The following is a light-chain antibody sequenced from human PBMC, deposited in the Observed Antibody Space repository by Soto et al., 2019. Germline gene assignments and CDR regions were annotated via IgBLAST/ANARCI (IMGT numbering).Light chain of an antibody. CDR1: SSNIGINT. CDR3: ATWDDSLDVHV. J-gene: IGLJ1*01. Sequence: QSVLTQPPSASGTPGQTITISCSGGSSNIGINTVNWYEHLPGTAPRLLIYGNNQRPSGVPDRFSGSKSGTSASLAISGLQSEDEGHYYCATWDDSLDVHVFGTGTKLNRP. V-gene: IGLV1-44*01. CDR2: GNN.